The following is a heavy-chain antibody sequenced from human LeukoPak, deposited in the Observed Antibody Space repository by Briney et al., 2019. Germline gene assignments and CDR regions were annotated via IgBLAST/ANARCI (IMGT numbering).Heavy chain of an antibody. CDR1: GFTFRSYN. Sequence: GGSLRLSCAASGFTFRSYNMNWFRQAPGKGLEWVSCISSSSSYIYYADSVRGRFTISRDNAKNSLYLQTNSLRAEDTAVYYCARDVIWTYYYDSSGTGTLDYWGQGTLVTVSS. D-gene: IGHD3-22*01. J-gene: IGHJ4*02. CDR2: ISSSSSYI. CDR3: ARDVIWTYYYDSSGTGTLDY. V-gene: IGHV3-21*01.